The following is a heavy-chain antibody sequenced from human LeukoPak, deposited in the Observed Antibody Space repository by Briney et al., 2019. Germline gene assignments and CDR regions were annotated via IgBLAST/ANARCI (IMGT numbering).Heavy chain of an antibody. J-gene: IGHJ6*02. V-gene: IGHV3-13*01. CDR2: IGAGGDT. CDR3: AREIVDVGPHYYNGIDV. CDR1: GFSRFTFSTSD. D-gene: IGHD2-15*01. Sequence: PGGSLRLSCTTSGFSRFTFSTSDLHWVRQVTGKGLEWVSAIGAGGDTYYADSVKGRFTISRENAKNSLYLQMNSLRAGDTAVYYCAREIVDVGPHYYNGIDVWGQGTTVTVSS.